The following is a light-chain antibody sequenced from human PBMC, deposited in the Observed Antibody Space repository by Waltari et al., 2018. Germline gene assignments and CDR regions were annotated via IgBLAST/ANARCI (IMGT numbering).Light chain of an antibody. V-gene: IGKV3-15*01. Sequence: EIVMTQSPAILSVSPGEGATLSCRASQSVGSSLAWYQQKPGQAPRLLIFGASTRATGIPARFSGSGSGTEFTLSISSLQSEDFAVYYCQQYNDWPYTFGQGTKLEIK. CDR1: QSVGSS. CDR3: QQYNDWPYT. CDR2: GAS. J-gene: IGKJ2*01.